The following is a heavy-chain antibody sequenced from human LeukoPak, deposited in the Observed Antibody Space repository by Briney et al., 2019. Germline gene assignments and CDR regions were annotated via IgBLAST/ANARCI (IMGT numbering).Heavy chain of an antibody. D-gene: IGHD3-16*01. J-gene: IGHJ4*02. CDR2: IRVGSNYI. Sequence: GGSLRLSCAASGFTFRSYSLNWVRQAPGKGLEWVSSIRVGSNYIYYADSVKGRFTISRDNAKNLVYLQMNSLRAEDTAVYYCARDGVVVTFYFEYWGQGTMVTVSA. CDR3: ARDGVVVTFYFEY. CDR1: GFTFRSYS. V-gene: IGHV3-21*06.